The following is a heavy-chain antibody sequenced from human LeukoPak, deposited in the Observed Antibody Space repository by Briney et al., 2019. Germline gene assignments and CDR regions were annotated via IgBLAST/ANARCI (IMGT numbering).Heavy chain of an antibody. CDR2: IYYSGRT. V-gene: IGHV4-59*01. J-gene: IGHJ4*02. Sequence: SETLSLTCTVSGGSISSYYWSWIRQPPGKGLEWTGYIYYSGRTNYNPSLKSRVTISVDTSKNQFSLKLSSVTAADTAVYYCARGPNRYYFDYWGQGTLVTVST. CDR1: GGSISSYY. D-gene: IGHD2/OR15-2a*01. CDR3: ARGPNRYYFDY.